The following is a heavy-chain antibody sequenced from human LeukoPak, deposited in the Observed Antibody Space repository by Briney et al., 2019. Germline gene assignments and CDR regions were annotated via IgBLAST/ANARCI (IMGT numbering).Heavy chain of an antibody. J-gene: IGHJ4*02. V-gene: IGHV3-30*18. CDR1: GFTFSRYG. CDR3: AKEGRRYFDY. CDR2: ISYDGSNK. Sequence: GGSLRLSCAATGFTFSRYGMHWVRQAPGKGLEWVAQISYDGSNKHYGDSVKGRFTIARGNSKNTLFLQMNSLRGEDTAVYYCAKEGRRYFDYWGQGNLVTVST.